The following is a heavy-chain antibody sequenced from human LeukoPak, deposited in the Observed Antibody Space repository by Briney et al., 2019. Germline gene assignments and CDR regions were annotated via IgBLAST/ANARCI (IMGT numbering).Heavy chain of an antibody. V-gene: IGHV3-74*01. CDR1: GFTFNNYC. J-gene: IGHJ2*01. CDR3: VRDSPSGFFDL. D-gene: IGHD6-19*01. Sequence: GGSLRLSCAASGFTFNNYCMHWVRHAPGKGLVWVSPINPDGTVTTYADSVKGRFTISRDNAKNTLYLQMNSLRAEDTAVYYCVRDSPSGFFDLWGRGTLVTVSS. CDR2: INPDGTVT.